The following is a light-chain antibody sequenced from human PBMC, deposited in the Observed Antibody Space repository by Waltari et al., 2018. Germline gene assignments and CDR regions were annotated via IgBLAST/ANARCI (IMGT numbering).Light chain of an antibody. CDR2: EAS. Sequence: DSVLTHPPGTLSLSAGERPTLSCRASQSISKYLVWYQQKPGQAPRLLIYEASIRATGIPDRFSGSGSGTDFSLIISRLEPEDFAVYYCQKYEALPATFGQGTKVEIK. CDR1: QSISKY. J-gene: IGKJ1*01. V-gene: IGKV3-20*01. CDR3: QKYEALPAT.